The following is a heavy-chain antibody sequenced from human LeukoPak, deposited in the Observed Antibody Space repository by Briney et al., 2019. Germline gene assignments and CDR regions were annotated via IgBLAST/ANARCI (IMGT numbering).Heavy chain of an antibody. D-gene: IGHD3-22*01. Sequence: GGSLRLSCAASGFTFDDYGMSWVRQAPGKGLEGVSGFNWNGGSTGYADSVKGRFTISRDNAKNSLYLQMNSLRAEDTALYYCARTREWYYYDSSGYYQFDYWGQGTLVTVSS. V-gene: IGHV3-20*04. J-gene: IGHJ4*02. CDR2: FNWNGGST. CDR1: GFTFDDYG. CDR3: ARTREWYYYDSSGYYQFDY.